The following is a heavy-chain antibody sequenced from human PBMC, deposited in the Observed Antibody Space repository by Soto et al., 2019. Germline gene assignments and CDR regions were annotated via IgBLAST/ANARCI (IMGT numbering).Heavy chain of an antibody. J-gene: IGHJ4*02. V-gene: IGHV3-9*01. CDR3: AKDINFGTSVPLFDH. CDR1: GCTCDDYC. Sequence: PLRVSWAASGCTCDDYCMHWVRQPPGKGLEWVAGISWNSYVIDYADSVKGRFTISRDNARNSLYLQMNSLRVEDTALYYCAKDINFGTSVPLFDHWGQGTQVTVSS. D-gene: IGHD1-7*01. CDR2: ISWNSYVI.